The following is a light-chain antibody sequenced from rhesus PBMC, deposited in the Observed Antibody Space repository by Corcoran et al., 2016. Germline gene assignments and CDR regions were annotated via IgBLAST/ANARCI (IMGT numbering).Light chain of an antibody. J-gene: IGLJ6*01. Sequence: QSALTQPPSVSGSPGQSVTISCTGTSSDVGSYNRVSWYQQPPGTAPKLMIYEVSNRPSGVPDRFPGSQSGNTASLTISGLQAEDVADYYCSSYTSSSTYVFGTGTKVTVL. CDR3: SSYTSSSTYV. CDR1: SSDVGSYNR. V-gene: IGLV2-13*02. CDR2: EVS.